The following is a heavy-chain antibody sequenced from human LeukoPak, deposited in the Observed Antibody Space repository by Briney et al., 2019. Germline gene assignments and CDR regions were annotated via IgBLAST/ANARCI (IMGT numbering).Heavy chain of an antibody. CDR1: GFTFSSYA. V-gene: IGHV3-21*01. Sequence: PGGSLRLSCAASGFTFSSYAMHWVRQAPGKGLEWVSSISSSSSYIYYADSVKGRFTISRDNAKNSLYLQMNSLRAEDTAVYYCASSIVGATTAYWGQGTLVTVSS. D-gene: IGHD1-26*01. CDR2: ISSSSSYI. J-gene: IGHJ4*02. CDR3: ASSIVGATTAY.